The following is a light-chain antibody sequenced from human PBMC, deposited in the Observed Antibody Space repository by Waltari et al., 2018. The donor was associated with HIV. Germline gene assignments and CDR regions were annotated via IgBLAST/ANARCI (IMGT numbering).Light chain of an antibody. CDR2: KTS. J-gene: IGKJ4*01. CDR1: HSISSDY. CDR3: QQYGSSLI. V-gene: IGKV3-20*01. Sequence: VLTQSPDTLSFSPGESATLSCRASHSISSDYFVWYQQRRGQAPRLLIYKTSTRATGVPDRFSGSGSGADFTLTISRLEPEDFATYYCQQYGSSLIFGGGTKLEIK.